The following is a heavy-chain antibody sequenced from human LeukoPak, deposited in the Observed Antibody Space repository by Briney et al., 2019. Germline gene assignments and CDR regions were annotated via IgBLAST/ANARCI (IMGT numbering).Heavy chain of an antibody. Sequence: ASVKVSCKASGYTFTGYYMHWVRQAPGQGLEWMGWINPNSGGTNYAQKFQGRVTMTRDTSISTAYMELSRLRSDDTAVYYCARDGSANYDILTGTPRYYFDYWGQGTLVTVSS. CDR3: ARDGSANYDILTGTPRYYFDY. CDR1: GYTFTGYY. V-gene: IGHV1-2*02. CDR2: INPNSGGT. D-gene: IGHD3-9*01. J-gene: IGHJ4*02.